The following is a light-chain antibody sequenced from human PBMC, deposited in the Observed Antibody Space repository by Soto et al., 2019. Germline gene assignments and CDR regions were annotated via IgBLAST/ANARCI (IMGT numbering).Light chain of an antibody. CDR1: ESLLHSNGYYY. Sequence: IVMTQSPLSLPVTPGEPASISCRPSESLLHSNGYYYLDWYLQKPGQSPRLLISLAFNRAFGVPDRFSGSRSGTYFTLKINRVEADDVGVYYCMQALQTPHTFGQGTKLEIK. CDR2: LAF. J-gene: IGKJ2*01. V-gene: IGKV2-28*01. CDR3: MQALQTPHT.